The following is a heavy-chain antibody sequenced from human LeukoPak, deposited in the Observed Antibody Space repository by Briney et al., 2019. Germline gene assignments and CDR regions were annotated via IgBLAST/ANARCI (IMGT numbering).Heavy chain of an antibody. J-gene: IGHJ4*02. CDR1: GFTVSSNY. CDR2: ISSSSSYI. CDR3: ARDLPGQWLAPGDY. D-gene: IGHD6-19*01. V-gene: IGHV3-21*01. Sequence: GGSLRLSCAASGFTVSSNYMSWVRQAPGKGLEWVSSISSSSSYIYYADSVKGRFTISRDNAKNSLYLQMNSLRAEDTAVYYCARDLPGQWLAPGDYWGQGTLVTVSS.